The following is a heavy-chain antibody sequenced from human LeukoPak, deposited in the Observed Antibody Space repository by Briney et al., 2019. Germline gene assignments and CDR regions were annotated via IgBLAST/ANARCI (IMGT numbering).Heavy chain of an antibody. Sequence: SGTLSLTCAVSGGSISSNNWWSWVRQSPGKGLEWIGEIYHSGNTEYNPSHESRVTISLDKSKNQFSLKLSSVTAADTAVYYCARHGRQITIFGVLPFASFDYWGQGTLVTVSS. CDR2: IYHSGNT. D-gene: IGHD3-3*01. J-gene: IGHJ4*02. CDR1: GGSISSNNW. CDR3: ARHGRQITIFGVLPFASFDY. V-gene: IGHV4-4*02.